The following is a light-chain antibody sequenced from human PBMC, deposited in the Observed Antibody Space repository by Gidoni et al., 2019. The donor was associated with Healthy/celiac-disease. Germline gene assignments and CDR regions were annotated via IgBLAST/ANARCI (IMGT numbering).Light chain of an antibody. V-gene: IGKV1-5*01. CDR2: DAA. Sequence: DIQMTQSPSTLSASAGDRVTITCRASQSISSWLAWYQQKPGNAPKILIYDAARLESGGPSRFSGSGSGTEFTLTIISLQPDDFATYYCQQYNSYSMYTFGQGTKLEIK. CDR1: QSISSW. J-gene: IGKJ2*01. CDR3: QQYNSYSMYT.